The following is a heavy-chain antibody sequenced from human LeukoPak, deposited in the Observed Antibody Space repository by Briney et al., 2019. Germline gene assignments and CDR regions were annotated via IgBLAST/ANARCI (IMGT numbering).Heavy chain of an antibody. J-gene: IGHJ3*02. V-gene: IGHV3-66*01. CDR3: AREPQIVGASDAFDI. CDR2: IYSGVTT. Sequence: GGSLRLSCAASGFTVSSNFMSWVRQAPGKGLEWVSVIYSGVTTYYADSVKGRFTISRDNSKNTLYLQMNSLRAEDTAVYYCAREPQIVGASDAFDIWGQGTMVTVSS. CDR1: GFTVSSNF. D-gene: IGHD1-26*01.